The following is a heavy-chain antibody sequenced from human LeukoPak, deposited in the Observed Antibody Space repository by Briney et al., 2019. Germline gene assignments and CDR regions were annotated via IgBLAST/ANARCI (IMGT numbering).Heavy chain of an antibody. V-gene: IGHV4-38-2*02. CDR2: IYYSGST. CDR3: ARRRVFFTMVRGVYDY. J-gene: IGHJ4*02. Sequence: SETLSLTCTVSDYSISSGYYWGWIRQPPGKGLEWIGSIYYSGSTYYNPSLKSRDTISVDTSKNQFSLKLSSVTAADTAVYYCARRRVFFTMVRGVYDYWGQGTLVTVSS. CDR1: DYSISSGYY. D-gene: IGHD3-10*01.